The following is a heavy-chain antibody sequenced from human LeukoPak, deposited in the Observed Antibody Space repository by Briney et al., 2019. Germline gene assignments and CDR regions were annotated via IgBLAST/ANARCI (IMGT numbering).Heavy chain of an antibody. V-gene: IGHV4-30-2*01. D-gene: IGHD4-17*01. CDR3: ARDHDYGDYSHFDY. Sequence: SQTLSLTCTVSGGSISGGGYYWSWIRQPPGKGLEWIGYIYHSGSTYYNPSLKSRVTISVDRSKNQFSLKLSSVTAADTAVYYCARDHDYGDYSHFDYWGQGTLVTVSS. CDR1: GGSISGGGYY. CDR2: IYHSGST. J-gene: IGHJ4*02.